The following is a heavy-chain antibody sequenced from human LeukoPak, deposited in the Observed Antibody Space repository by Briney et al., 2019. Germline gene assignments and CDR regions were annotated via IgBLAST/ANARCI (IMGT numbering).Heavy chain of an antibody. Sequence: PSETLSLTCTVSGGSISSGGYYWSWIRQHPGKGLEWIGYIYYSGSTYYNPSLKSRVTISVDTSKKQFSLKLSSVTAADTAVYYCARDRGELRFLEWPEGMDVWGQGTTVTVSS. CDR2: IYYSGST. CDR1: GGSISSGGYY. D-gene: IGHD3-3*01. J-gene: IGHJ6*02. CDR3: ARDRGELRFLEWPEGMDV. V-gene: IGHV4-31*03.